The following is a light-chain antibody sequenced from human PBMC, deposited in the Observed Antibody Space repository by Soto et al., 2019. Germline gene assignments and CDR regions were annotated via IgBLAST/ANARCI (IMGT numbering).Light chain of an antibody. Sequence: QSALTQPASVSGSPGQSITIYCTGTSSDVGGYNYVSWYQQYPGKVPKLMIYEVTNRPSGVSSRFSGSKSGDTASLTISGLQPEDEADYYCSSYTSSSTLVFGTGTKLTVL. J-gene: IGLJ1*01. V-gene: IGLV2-14*01. CDR3: SSYTSSSTLV. CDR1: SSDVGGYNY. CDR2: EVT.